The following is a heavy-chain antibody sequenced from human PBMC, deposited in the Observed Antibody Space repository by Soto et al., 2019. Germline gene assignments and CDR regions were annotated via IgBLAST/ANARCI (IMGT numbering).Heavy chain of an antibody. J-gene: IGHJ4*02. CDR3: ANRVLDTCCLAY. Sequence: EVQLVESGGGLVQPGGSLRLSCAVSGFPFSSFWMHCVRQAPGEGLVWVSRINTDGSSTSYADSVKGRFTISRDNANNTLYPQMNSLRVEDTSMYYCANRVLDTCCLAYWGQGTLVTVSS. CDR1: GFPFSSFW. D-gene: IGHD3-3*02. V-gene: IGHV3-74*01. CDR2: INTDGSST.